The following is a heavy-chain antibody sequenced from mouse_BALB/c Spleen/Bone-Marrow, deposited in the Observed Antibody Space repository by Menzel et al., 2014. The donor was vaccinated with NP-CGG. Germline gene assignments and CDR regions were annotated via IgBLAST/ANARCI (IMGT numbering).Heavy chain of an antibody. CDR3: ARDDGYYIRNAMDY. J-gene: IGHJ4*01. Sequence: EVQRVESGGGLVQPGGSRKLSCAASGFTFSSFGMHWVRQAPERGLEWVAYISSGTSTIYYAYTVKGRFTISRDNPKNTLFLQMTSLRSEDTAIYYCARDDGYYIRNAMDYWGQGTSVTVSS. CDR2: ISSGTSTI. CDR1: GFTFSSFG. D-gene: IGHD2-3*01. V-gene: IGHV5-17*02.